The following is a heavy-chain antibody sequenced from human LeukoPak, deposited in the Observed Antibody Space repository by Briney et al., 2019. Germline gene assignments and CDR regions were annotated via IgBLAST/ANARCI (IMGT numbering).Heavy chain of an antibody. CDR2: RYWNHDM. J-gene: IGHJ4*02. D-gene: IGHD4-23*01. CDR1: GFSLTTSGVG. Sequence: ESGPTLVNPPQTFTLTCTSFGFSLTTSGVGVDWIRQPPGEALEWLTARYWNHDMRNNPSLSSRLTVTKDTSKNQVTLSMTNMGPVDTATYYCAHRTGSYDYGGNGFENCGPGTLVTVSS. V-gene: IGHV2-5*01. CDR3: AHRTGSYDYGGNGFEN.